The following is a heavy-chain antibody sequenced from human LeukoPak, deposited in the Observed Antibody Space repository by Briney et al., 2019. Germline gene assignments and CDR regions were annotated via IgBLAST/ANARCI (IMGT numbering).Heavy chain of an antibody. J-gene: IGHJ6*03. CDR2: IYTSGST. V-gene: IGHV4-4*07. D-gene: IGHD4-11*01. Sequence: SETLSLTCTVSSGSISSYYWSWIRQPAGKGLEWIGRIYTSGSTNYNPSLKSRVTMSVDTSKNQFSLKLSSVTAADTAVYYCARDTVTGYDYYYYMDVWGKGTTVTVSS. CDR3: ARDTVTGYDYYYYMDV. CDR1: SGSISSYY.